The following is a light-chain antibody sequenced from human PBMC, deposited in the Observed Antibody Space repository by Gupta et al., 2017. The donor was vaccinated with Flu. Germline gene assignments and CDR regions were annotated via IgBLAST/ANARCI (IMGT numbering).Light chain of an antibody. CDR1: QSVSSSY. V-gene: IGKV3-20*01. J-gene: IGKJ5*01. CDR3: QQYGSSPPIT. CDR2: GAS. Sequence: EIVLTQSRGTLSLSPGERATLSCRASQSVSSSYLAWYQQKPGQAPRLLMYGASRRDTGIPDRFTGSGSGTDFTLTINRRDPEDFAVYYCQQYGSSPPITFGQGTRLEIK.